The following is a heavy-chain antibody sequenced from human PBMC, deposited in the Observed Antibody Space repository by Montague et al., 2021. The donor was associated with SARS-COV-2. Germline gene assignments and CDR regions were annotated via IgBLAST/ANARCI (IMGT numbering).Heavy chain of an antibody. D-gene: IGHD3-3*01. CDR3: ARRITIYAFDI. J-gene: IGHJ3*02. CDR2: IYWDDDK. CDR1: GFSLSTSGVG. Sequence: PALVKPTQTLTLTCTFSGFSLSTSGVGVGWIRQPPEKALEWLALIYWDDDKRYSPSLKSRLTITKDTSKNQVVLTMTNMDPVDTATYYCARRITIYAFDIWGQGTMVTVSS. V-gene: IGHV2-5*02.